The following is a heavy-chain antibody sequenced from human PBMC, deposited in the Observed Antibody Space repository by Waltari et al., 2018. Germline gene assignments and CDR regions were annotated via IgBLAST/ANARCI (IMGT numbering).Heavy chain of an antibody. CDR2: INWKSGNI. Sequence: EVQLVESGGGSVKPGRSLRLPCAAPGFTFVDYAMHWVRLAPGKGLEWVSGINWKSGNIAYADSVKGRFTISRDNAKNSLYLQMNSLRAEDTALYYCAKDGGDGYNTRGFDYWGQGTLVTVSS. J-gene: IGHJ4*02. CDR3: AKDGGDGYNTRGFDY. D-gene: IGHD3-16*01. V-gene: IGHV3-9*01. CDR1: GFTFVDYA.